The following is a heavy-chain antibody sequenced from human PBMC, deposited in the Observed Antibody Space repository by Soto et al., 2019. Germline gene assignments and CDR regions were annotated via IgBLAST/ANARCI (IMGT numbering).Heavy chain of an antibody. V-gene: IGHV4-31*02. CDR3: AREILAVSGSGSDTHLQHGMDV. J-gene: IGHJ6*02. Sequence: LTQQDPGKGLEWTGYIYYSGSTYYNPSLKSRVTISADTAKNQFSLKLSSLTAADTAVYYCAREILAVSGSGSDTHLQHGMDVSAQ. CDR2: IYYSGST. D-gene: IGHD6-25*01.